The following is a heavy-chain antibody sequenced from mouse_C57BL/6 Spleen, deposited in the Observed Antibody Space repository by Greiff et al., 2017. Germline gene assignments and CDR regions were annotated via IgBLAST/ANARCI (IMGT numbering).Heavy chain of an antibody. J-gene: IGHJ3*01. CDR3: AQQGYDYDVGWFAY. D-gene: IGHD2-4*01. V-gene: IGHV2-9-1*01. Sequence: VMLVESGPGLVAPSQSLSITCTVSGFSLTSYAISWVRQPPGKGLEWLGVIWTGGGTNYNSALKSRLSISKDNSKSQVFLKMNSLQTDDTARYYCAQQGYDYDVGWFAYWGQGTLVTVSA. CDR2: IWTGGGT. CDR1: GFSLTSYA.